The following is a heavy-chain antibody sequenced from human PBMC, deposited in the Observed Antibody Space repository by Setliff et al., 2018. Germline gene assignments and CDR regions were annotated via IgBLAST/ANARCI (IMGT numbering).Heavy chain of an antibody. Sequence: GGSLRLSCAASGFTFNNYAMSWVRQAPGKGLEWVSAISGSGNSTYYADSVKGRFTISRDSSKKILFLQMNSLRVEYTAIYYCAKDVVGYSSTWPKRDYFDSWGQGTLVTVSS. V-gene: IGHV3-23*01. CDR3: AKDVVGYSSTWPKRDYFDS. D-gene: IGHD6-13*01. CDR1: GFTFNNYA. J-gene: IGHJ4*02. CDR2: ISGSGNST.